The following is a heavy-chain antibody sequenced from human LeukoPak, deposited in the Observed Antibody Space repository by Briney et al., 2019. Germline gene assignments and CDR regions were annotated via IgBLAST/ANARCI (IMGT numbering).Heavy chain of an antibody. J-gene: IGHJ4*02. CDR1: GFTFNSYA. V-gene: IGHV3-23*01. D-gene: IGHD6-19*01. CDR2: IFGSGGSA. Sequence: GGSLRLSRAASGFTFNSYAMYWVRQAPGKGLEWVSGIFGSGGSAHYADSVKGRFTISRDNSKNTVYLQMDSLRVEDTAVYYCGKTTTGYSSGRYPGWPVDYWGQGTLVTVSS. CDR3: GKTTTGYSSGRYPGWPVDY.